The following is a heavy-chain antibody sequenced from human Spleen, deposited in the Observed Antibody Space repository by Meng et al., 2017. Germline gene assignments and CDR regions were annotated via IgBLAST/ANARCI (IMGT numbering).Heavy chain of an antibody. V-gene: IGHV4-59*12. Sequence: SETLSLTCTVSDGSIFGYYWSWIRRPPGKVLEWIGYIHYSGTTNYNPSLKSRVSMSVDTSKNHFSLKLSSVTAADTAVYYCARDLVTGIGYFDPWGQGTLVTVSS. CDR3: ARDLVTGIGYFDP. CDR2: IHYSGTT. D-gene: IGHD1-20*01. J-gene: IGHJ5*02. CDR1: DGSIFGYY.